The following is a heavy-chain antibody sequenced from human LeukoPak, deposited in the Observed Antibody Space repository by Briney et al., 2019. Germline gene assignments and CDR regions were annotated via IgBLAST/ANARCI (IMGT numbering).Heavy chain of an antibody. CDR2: MSSSGSTI. CDR1: GFTFSDYY. V-gene: IGHV3-11*01. D-gene: IGHD2-15*01. J-gene: IGHJ4*02. CDR3: ARNSPRCSGGCSNY. Sequence: PGGSLRLSCAASGFTFSDYYMSWIRQAPGKGLEWISYMSSSGSTIYYADSVKGRFTISRDNAKNSLYLQMNSLSADDTAVYYCARNSPRCSGGCSNYWGQGTLVTVSS.